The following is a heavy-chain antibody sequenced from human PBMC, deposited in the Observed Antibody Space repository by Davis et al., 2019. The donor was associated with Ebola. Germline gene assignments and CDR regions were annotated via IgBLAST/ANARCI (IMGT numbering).Heavy chain of an antibody. D-gene: IGHD1-26*01. V-gene: IGHV1-3*01. Sequence: ASVKVSCKASGYTFISYAMHWVRQAPGQRLEWMGWINAGNGNTKYSQKFQGRVTITRDTSASTAYMELSSLRSEDTAVYYCARDSGSYYNWFDPWGQGTLVTVSS. CDR2: INAGNGNT. CDR3: ARDSGSYYNWFDP. CDR1: GYTFISYA. J-gene: IGHJ5*02.